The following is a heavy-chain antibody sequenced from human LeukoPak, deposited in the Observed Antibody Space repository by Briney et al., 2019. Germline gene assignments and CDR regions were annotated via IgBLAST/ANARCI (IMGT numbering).Heavy chain of an antibody. CDR2: INHSGST. D-gene: IGHD5-18*01. CDR3: ARGRLGYSYGYFDY. V-gene: IGHV4-34*01. J-gene: IGHJ4*02. CDR1: GGSFSGYY. Sequence: SETLSLTCAVSGGSFSGYYWSWIRQPPGKGLEWIGEINHSGSTNYNPSLKSRVTISVDTSKNQFSLKLSSVTAADTAVYYCARGRLGYSYGYFDYWGQGTLVTVSS.